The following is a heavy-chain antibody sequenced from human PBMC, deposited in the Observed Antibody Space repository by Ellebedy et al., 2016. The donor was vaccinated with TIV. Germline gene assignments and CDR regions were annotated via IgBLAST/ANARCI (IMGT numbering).Heavy chain of an antibody. CDR1: GFTFSSYA. CDR2: ISGRRGST. J-gene: IGHJ4*02. CDR3: AKDFIYGDYADF. D-gene: IGHD4-17*01. Sequence: GESLKISCAASGFTFSSYAMSWVRQAPGKGLEWVSTISGRRGSTYYAGSVKGRFTVSRDTSKNTLYLRVNSLRAEDTAVYYCAKDFIYGDYADFWGQGTLVTVSS. V-gene: IGHV3-23*01.